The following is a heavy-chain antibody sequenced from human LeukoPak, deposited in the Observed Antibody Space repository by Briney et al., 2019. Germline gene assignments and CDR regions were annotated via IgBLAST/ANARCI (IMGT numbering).Heavy chain of an antibody. V-gene: IGHV1-69*13. CDR1: GGTFSSYA. CDR3: ASPGEWELPDAFDI. Sequence: SVKVSCKASGGTFSSYAISWVRQAPGQGLEWMGGIIPIFGTANYAQKFQGRVTITADESTSTAYMELSSLRSEDTAVYYCASPGEWELPDAFDIWGQGTMVTVSS. J-gene: IGHJ3*02. CDR2: IIPIFGTA. D-gene: IGHD1-26*01.